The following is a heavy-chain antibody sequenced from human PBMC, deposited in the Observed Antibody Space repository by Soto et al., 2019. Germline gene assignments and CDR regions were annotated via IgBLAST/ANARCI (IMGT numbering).Heavy chain of an antibody. D-gene: IGHD5-18*01. J-gene: IGHJ4*02. V-gene: IGHV3-30*18. CDR3: AKERGYSYGRLFDY. Sequence: GGSLRLSCAASGFTFSSYGMHWVRQAPGKGLEWVAVISNDGSNKYYADSVKGRFTISRDNSKNTLYLQMNSLRAEDTAVYYCAKERGYSYGRLFDYWGQGTLVTVSS. CDR2: ISNDGSNK. CDR1: GFTFSSYG.